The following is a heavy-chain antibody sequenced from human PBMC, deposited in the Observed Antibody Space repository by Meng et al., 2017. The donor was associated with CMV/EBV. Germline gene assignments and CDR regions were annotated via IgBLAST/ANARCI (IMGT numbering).Heavy chain of an antibody. CDR3: ARPRGGIAVD. V-gene: IGHV3-7*01. CDR1: GFTFSSYW. Sequence: GESLKISCAASGFTFSSYWMSWVRQAPGKGLEWVANIKQDGSEKYYVDSVKGRFTISRDNAKNSLYLQMNSLRAEDTAVYYCARPRGGIAVDWGRGTLVTVSS. D-gene: IGHD6-19*01. CDR2: IKQDGSEK. J-gene: IGHJ4*02.